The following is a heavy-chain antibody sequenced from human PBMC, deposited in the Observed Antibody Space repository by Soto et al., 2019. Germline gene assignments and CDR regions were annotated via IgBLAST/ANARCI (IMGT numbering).Heavy chain of an antibody. J-gene: IGHJ6*02. CDR1: GGSVSSDSYY. CDR3: ARGIEGWYQGRYYYGMDV. CDR2: IYYSGCT. V-gene: IGHV4-61*01. Sequence: QVQLQESGPGLVKPSETLSLTCTVSGGSVSSDSYYWSWIRQPLGKGLEWIGYIYYSGCTNYTLSLKSRVTISVDTSKNQFSLKLISVNAADTAVYYCARGIEGWYQGRYYYGMDVWGQGTTVTVSS. D-gene: IGHD6-19*01.